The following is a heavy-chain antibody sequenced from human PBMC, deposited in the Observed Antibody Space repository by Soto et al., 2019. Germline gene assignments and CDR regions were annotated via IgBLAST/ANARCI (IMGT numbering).Heavy chain of an antibody. J-gene: IGHJ6*02. Sequence: GESLKISCKGSGYSFTSYWISWVRQMPGKGLEWMGRIDPSDSYTNYSPSFQGHVTISADKSISTAYLQWSSLKASDTAMYYCARPLTGTPFYYYGMDVWGQGTTVTVSS. V-gene: IGHV5-10-1*01. CDR1: GYSFTSYW. CDR2: IDPSDSYT. D-gene: IGHD1-7*01. CDR3: ARPLTGTPFYYYGMDV.